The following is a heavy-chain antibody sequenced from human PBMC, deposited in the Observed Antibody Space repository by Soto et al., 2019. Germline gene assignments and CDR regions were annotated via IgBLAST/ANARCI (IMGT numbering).Heavy chain of an antibody. CDR2: INPKTAAT. J-gene: IGHJ6*02. Sequence: QVELVQSGAEVKKPGSSVKVSCQASEDTFRNYAISWVRQAPGQGLEWVAWINPKTAATNYAKKFQGRVSVTWDTSSTTAYMELTSLRPDDTAVYYCARIKWGLNYYNGMDVWGQGTTVIVSS. D-gene: IGHD1-26*01. V-gene: IGHV1-2*02. CDR3: ARIKWGLNYYNGMDV. CDR1: EDTFRNYA.